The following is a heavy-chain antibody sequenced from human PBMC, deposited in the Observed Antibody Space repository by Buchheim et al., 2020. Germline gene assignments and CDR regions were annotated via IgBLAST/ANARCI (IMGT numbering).Heavy chain of an antibody. V-gene: IGHV4-4*02. Sequence: QVQLQESGPGLVEPSGTLSLTCAVSGVSISSSNWWSWVRQPPGEGLEWIGEMHHGGTTNYNPSLESRVTILVDKSKNHFFLKLTSVTAADTAVYYCVRYPYGIIPPGIDYWGQGTL. D-gene: IGHD1-1*01. CDR2: MHHGGTT. J-gene: IGHJ4*02. CDR3: VRYPYGIIPPGIDY. CDR1: GVSISSSNW.